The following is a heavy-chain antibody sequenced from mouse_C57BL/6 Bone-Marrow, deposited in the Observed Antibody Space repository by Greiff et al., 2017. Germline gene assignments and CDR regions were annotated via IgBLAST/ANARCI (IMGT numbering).Heavy chain of an antibody. J-gene: IGHJ4*01. CDR3: ARSTTVGYAMDY. CDR1: GFTFSSSA. D-gene: IGHD1-1*01. Sequence: EVKLVESGGGLVKPGGSLKLSCAASGFTFSSSAMSWVRQTPEKRLEWVATISDGGSYTYYPDNVKGRFTISRDNAKNNLYLQMSHLKSEGTAMYYCARSTTVGYAMDYWGQGTSVTVSS. V-gene: IGHV5-4*03. CDR2: ISDGGSYT.